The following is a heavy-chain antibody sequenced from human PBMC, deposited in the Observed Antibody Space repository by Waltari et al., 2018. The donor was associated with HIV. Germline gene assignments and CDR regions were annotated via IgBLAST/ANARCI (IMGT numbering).Heavy chain of an antibody. CDR3: ARESEGYYASGTGNWFDP. CDR2: CTRDGSST. V-gene: IGHV3-74*01. CDR1: GFTFSSYW. D-gene: IGHD3-10*01. Sequence: EVQLVESGGGLVQPGGSLRLSCAASGFTFSSYWMHWVRQAPGKGLVWASRCTRDGSSTSYADSVKGRFTISRDNAKNTLYLQMNSLRAEDTAVYYCARESEGYYASGTGNWFDPWGQGTLVTVSS. J-gene: IGHJ5*02.